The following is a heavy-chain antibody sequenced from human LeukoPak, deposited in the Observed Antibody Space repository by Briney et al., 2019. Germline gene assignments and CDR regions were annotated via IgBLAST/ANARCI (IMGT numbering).Heavy chain of an antibody. V-gene: IGHV3-9*01. CDR2: ISWNSGSI. CDR3: AKDRVTGYSSSSFDY. J-gene: IGHJ4*02. Sequence: GRSLRLSCAASGFTFDDYAMHWVRQAPGKGLEWVSGISWNSGSIGYADSVKGRFTISRDNAKNSLYLQMNSLRAEDTALYYCAKDRVTGYSSSSFDYWGQGTLVTVSS. CDR1: GFTFDDYA. D-gene: IGHD6-6*01.